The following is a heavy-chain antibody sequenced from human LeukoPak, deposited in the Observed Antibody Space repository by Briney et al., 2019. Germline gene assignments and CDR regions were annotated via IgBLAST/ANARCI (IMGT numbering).Heavy chain of an antibody. CDR1: GGSISSYY. CDR2: IYTSGST. J-gene: IGHJ5*02. Sequence: SETLSLTCTVSGGSISSYYWSWIRQPAGKGLEWIGRIYTSGSTNYNPSLKSRVTMSVDTSKNQFSLKLSSVTAADTAVYYCARGLTYYDFWSGYFWFDPWGQGTLVTVSS. CDR3: ARGLTYYDFWSGYFWFDP. D-gene: IGHD3-3*01. V-gene: IGHV4-4*07.